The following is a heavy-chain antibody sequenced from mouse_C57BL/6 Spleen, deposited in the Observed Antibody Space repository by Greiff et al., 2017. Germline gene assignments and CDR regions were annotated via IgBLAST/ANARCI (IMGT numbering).Heavy chain of an antibody. D-gene: IGHD2-5*01. CDR3: ARGAYYSNWYAMDY. CDR1: GYAFSSSW. V-gene: IGHV1-82*01. CDR2: IYPGDGDT. Sequence: QVQLKESGPELVKPGASVKISCKASGYAFSSSWMNWVKQRPGKGLEWIGRIYPGDGDTNYNGKFKGKATLTADKSSSTAYMQLSSLTSEDSAVYFCARGAYYSNWYAMDYWGQGTSVTVSS. J-gene: IGHJ4*01.